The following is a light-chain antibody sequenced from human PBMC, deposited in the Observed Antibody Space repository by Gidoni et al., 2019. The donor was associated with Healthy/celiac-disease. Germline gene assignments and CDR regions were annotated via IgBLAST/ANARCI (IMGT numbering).Light chain of an antibody. J-gene: IGKJ5*01. CDR1: QSVSSY. Sequence: EIVLTQSPATLSLSPGERATLSCRASQSVSSYLAWYQQKPGQAPRLLIYDAFNRATGIPARFGGSGSGTDFTLTISSLEPEDFAVYYCQQRLNWPITFGQGTRLEIK. CDR3: QQRLNWPIT. V-gene: IGKV3-11*01. CDR2: DAF.